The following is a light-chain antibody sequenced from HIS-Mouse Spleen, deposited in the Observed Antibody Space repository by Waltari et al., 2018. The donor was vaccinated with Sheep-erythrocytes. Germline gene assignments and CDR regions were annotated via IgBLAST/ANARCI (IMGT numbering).Light chain of an antibody. CDR3: QQYGSSPWT. CDR1: QSVSSSY. J-gene: IGKJ1*01. V-gene: IGKV3-20*01. Sequence: IVLTQSPGTLSFSPGERATLSCRASQSVSSSYLAWYQQKPGQAPRLLIDGASSRATGIPDRFSGSGSGTDFTLTISRLEPEDFAVYYCQQYGSSPWTFGQGTKVEIK. CDR2: GAS.